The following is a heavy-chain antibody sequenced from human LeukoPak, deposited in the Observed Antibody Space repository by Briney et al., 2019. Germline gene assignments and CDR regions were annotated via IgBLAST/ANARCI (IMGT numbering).Heavy chain of an antibody. CDR2: IHHSGSA. Sequence: PSETLSLTSGVYGGSLSGYYWSWIRQSPGKGLEWIGQIHHSGSANYNPSLRSRVTISMDTSNNQFSLNLSSVTAADTAVYYCAGGSGWLSSYYFDYWGQGILVTVSS. D-gene: IGHD6-19*01. CDR1: GGSLSGYY. J-gene: IGHJ4*02. CDR3: AGGSGWLSSYYFDY. V-gene: IGHV4-34*01.